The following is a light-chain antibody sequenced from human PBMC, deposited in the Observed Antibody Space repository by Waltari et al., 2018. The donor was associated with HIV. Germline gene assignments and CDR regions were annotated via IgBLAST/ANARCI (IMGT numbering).Light chain of an antibody. V-gene: IGLV3-25*03. CDR1: ALPKTY. CDR2: QDT. J-gene: IGLJ2*01. Sequence: SYELTQTPSVSLPPGQTAKIMCSGAALPKTYVYSYQQKAGQAPVMIIFQDTKRPSDIPARFSASSAGTTATLTISGVQAEDEADYFCQSAHNSDVIFGGGTKLTVL. CDR3: QSAHNSDVI.